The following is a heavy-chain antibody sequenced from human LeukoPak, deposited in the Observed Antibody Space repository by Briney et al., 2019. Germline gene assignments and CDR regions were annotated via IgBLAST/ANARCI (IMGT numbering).Heavy chain of an antibody. CDR2: ISYDGSNK. CDR1: GFTFSSYA. Sequence: GGSLRLSCAASGFTFSSYAMHWVRQAPGKGLEWVAVISYDGSNKYHADSVKGRFTISRDNSKYTLYLQMNSLRAEDTAVYYCASEIIFGSFDYWGQGTLVTVSS. D-gene: IGHD3-3*01. J-gene: IGHJ4*02. V-gene: IGHV3-30*04. CDR3: ASEIIFGSFDY.